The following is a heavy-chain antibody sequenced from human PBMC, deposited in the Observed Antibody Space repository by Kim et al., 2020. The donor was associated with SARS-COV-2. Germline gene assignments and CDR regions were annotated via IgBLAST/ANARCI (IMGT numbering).Heavy chain of an antibody. D-gene: IGHD5-18*01. CDR3: ARDSIQIWSYYFDS. Sequence: ADSVKGRFIISRDNAKNSLSLQMNSLRAEDTAVYYCARDSIQIWSYYFDSWGQGTLVTVSS. J-gene: IGHJ4*02. V-gene: IGHV3-48*01.